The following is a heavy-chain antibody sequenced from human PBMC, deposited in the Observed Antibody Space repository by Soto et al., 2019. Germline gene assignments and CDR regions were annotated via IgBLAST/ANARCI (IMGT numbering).Heavy chain of an antibody. CDR2: IDYSGST. Sequence: QVQLQESSPGLVRPSQTLSLTCTVSGGSISSSDYYWTWIRQPPGKGLEWIGYIDYSGSTYYNPSLKSRVTISVDTSKNQFSLTLTSMTAADTAVYFCARALTGYRYGPGDVYWGQGTLVTVSS. CDR1: GGSISSSDYY. J-gene: IGHJ4*02. D-gene: IGHD5-18*01. V-gene: IGHV4-30-4*01. CDR3: ARALTGYRYGPGDVY.